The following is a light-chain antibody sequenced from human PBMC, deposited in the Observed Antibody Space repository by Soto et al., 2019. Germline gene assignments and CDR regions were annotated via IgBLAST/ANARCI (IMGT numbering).Light chain of an antibody. V-gene: IGLV2-11*01. Sequence: QSALTQPRSVSGSPGQSVTISCAGTSSDVGGYDYVSWYQQHPDKVPKILIFDVTKRPSGVPARFTGSKSGNTASLTISGLQAEDEADYYCCSYTRTSNHYFFGSGTKLTVL. CDR2: DVT. CDR3: CSYTRTSNHYF. J-gene: IGLJ1*01. CDR1: SSDVGGYDY.